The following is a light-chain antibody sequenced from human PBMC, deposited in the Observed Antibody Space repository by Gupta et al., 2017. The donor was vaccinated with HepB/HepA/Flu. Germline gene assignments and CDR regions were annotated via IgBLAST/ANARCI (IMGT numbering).Light chain of an antibody. CDR1: SSDVGSYNR. Sequence: QSALTPPPSVAGSPGQSVTISCTGTSSDVGSYNRVSWYQQPPGTAPKLMIYEVSNRPSGVPNRFSGSKSDNTASLTISGLQAEDEADYFCSSYTSSTTYVIFGGGTKLTVL. CDR2: EVS. J-gene: IGLJ2*01. V-gene: IGLV2-18*02. CDR3: SSYTSSTTYVI.